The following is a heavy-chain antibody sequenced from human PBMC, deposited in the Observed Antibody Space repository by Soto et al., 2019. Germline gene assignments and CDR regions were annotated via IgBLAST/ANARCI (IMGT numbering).Heavy chain of an antibody. CDR3: ARRYRRNYFDY. CDR1: GGSFSGYY. J-gene: IGHJ4*02. CDR2: INHSGST. D-gene: IGHD2-2*02. Sequence: SETLSLTCAVYGGSFSGYYWSWIRQPPGKGLEWIGEINHSGSTNYNPSLKSRVTISVDTSKNQFSLKLSSLTAADTAVYYCARRYRRNYFDYWGQGTLVTVSS. V-gene: IGHV4-34*01.